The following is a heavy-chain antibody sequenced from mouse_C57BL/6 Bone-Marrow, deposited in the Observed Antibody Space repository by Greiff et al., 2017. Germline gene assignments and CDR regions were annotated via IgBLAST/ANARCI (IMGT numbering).Heavy chain of an antibody. D-gene: IGHD2-4*01. Sequence: VQLQQSGAELVRPGTSVKVSCKASGYAFTNYLIEWVKQRPGQGLEWIGVINPGSGGTNYNEKFKGKATLTADKSSSTAYMQLSSLTSEDSAVYVCARYRDYDEAWFAYWGQGTLVTVSA. CDR2: INPGSGGT. V-gene: IGHV1-54*01. J-gene: IGHJ3*01. CDR1: GYAFTNYL. CDR3: ARYRDYDEAWFAY.